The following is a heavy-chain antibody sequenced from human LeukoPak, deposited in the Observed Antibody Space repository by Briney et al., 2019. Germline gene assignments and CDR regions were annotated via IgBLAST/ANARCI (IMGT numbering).Heavy chain of an antibody. CDR1: GFTFNDHY. D-gene: IGHD3-10*01. V-gene: IGHV3-72*01. CDR3: VASIISPSNY. CDR2: TRNRANSYTT. Sequence: GGSLRLSCATSGFTFNDHYLGWVRQAPGKGLEWVGRTRNRANSYTTEYAASVKGRFTISRDDSKNSLRLQMNSLKTEDTAIYYCVASIISPSNYWGQGTLVIVSS. J-gene: IGHJ4*02.